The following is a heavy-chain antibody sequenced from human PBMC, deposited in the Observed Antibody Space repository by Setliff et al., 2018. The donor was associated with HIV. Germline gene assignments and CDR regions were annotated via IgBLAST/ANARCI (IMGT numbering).Heavy chain of an antibody. J-gene: IGHJ4*02. D-gene: IGHD2-15*01. CDR1: GYTFSGYA. Sequence: RASVKVSCKASGYTFSGYAMHWVRQAPGQRLEWMGWINAVNGNTEYSQKFQGRVTFTKDASASTAYMELSSLRSEDTAVYYCARDRGYGGNQYYFDYWGQGTLVTVSS. V-gene: IGHV1-3*01. CDR2: INAVNGNT. CDR3: ARDRGYGGNQYYFDY.